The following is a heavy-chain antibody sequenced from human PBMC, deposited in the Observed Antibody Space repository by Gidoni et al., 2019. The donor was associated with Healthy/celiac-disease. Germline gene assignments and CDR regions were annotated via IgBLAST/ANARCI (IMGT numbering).Heavy chain of an antibody. Sequence: QVQLVESGGGVVQPGRSLRLSCAASGFTFSSYGMHWVRQAPGKGLEWVAVISYDGSNKYYADSVKGRFTISRDNSKNTLYLQMNSLRAEDTAVYYCAKSGLYGSGSYSDYWGQGTLVTVSS. CDR2: ISYDGSNK. V-gene: IGHV3-30*18. D-gene: IGHD3-10*01. CDR1: GFTFSSYG. CDR3: AKSGLYGSGSYSDY. J-gene: IGHJ4*02.